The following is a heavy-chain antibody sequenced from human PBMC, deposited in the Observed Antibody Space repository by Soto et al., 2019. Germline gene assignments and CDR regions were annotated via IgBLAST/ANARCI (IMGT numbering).Heavy chain of an antibody. V-gene: IGHV4-4*07. CDR3: ATASHDTCSYYYTVHRGKYVFDD. Sequence: SETLSLTCSVSGGSISTYYWNWIRQPAGKGLEWIGRIHTSGSTNYNPSLESRITMSVDTSKDQFSLRLSSLTAADTAVYFCATASHDTCSYYYTVHRGKYVFDDWGQGTLVTVSS. J-gene: IGHJ4*02. CDR2: IHTSGST. D-gene: IGHD3-22*01. CDR1: GGSISTYY.